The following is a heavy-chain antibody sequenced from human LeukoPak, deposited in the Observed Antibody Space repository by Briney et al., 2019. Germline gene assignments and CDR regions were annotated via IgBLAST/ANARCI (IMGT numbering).Heavy chain of an antibody. CDR3: ARGQKYRSGYTVTELGSGYFDY. Sequence: GGSLRLSCAASGFTFSSYEMNWVRQAPGKGLEWVSSISSSSSYIYYADSVKGRFTISRDNAKNSLYLQMNSLRAEDTAVYYCARGQKYRSGYTVTELGSGYFDYWGQGTLVTVSS. J-gene: IGHJ4*02. CDR2: ISSSSSYI. CDR1: GFTFSSYE. V-gene: IGHV3-21*01. D-gene: IGHD3-22*01.